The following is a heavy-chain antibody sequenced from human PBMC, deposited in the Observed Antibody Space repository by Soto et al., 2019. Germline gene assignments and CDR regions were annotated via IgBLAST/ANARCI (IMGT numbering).Heavy chain of an antibody. CDR3: ARAYYYDSSGYQPFDY. CDR1: GYTFTSYA. D-gene: IGHD3-22*01. J-gene: IGHJ4*02. V-gene: IGHV1-3*01. CDR2: INAGNGNT. Sequence: QVQLVQSGAEVKKPGASVKVSCKASGYTFTSYAMHWVRQAPGQRLEWMGWINAGNGNTKYSQKFQGRVTITRDTSASTDYMELSSLRSEDTAVYYCARAYYYDSSGYQPFDYWGQGTLVTVSS.